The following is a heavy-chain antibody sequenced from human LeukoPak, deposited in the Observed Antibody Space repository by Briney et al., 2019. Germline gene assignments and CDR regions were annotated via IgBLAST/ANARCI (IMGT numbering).Heavy chain of an antibody. Sequence: GGSLRLSCAASGFTFSSYAMSWVRQAPGKGLEWVSAISGSGGSTYYADSVKGRFTISRDNSKNTLYLQMNSLRAEDTAVYYCAKDKISRWELPTDAFDIWGQGTMVTVSS. V-gene: IGHV3-23*01. D-gene: IGHD1-26*01. J-gene: IGHJ3*02. CDR3: AKDKISRWELPTDAFDI. CDR1: GFTFSSYA. CDR2: ISGSGGST.